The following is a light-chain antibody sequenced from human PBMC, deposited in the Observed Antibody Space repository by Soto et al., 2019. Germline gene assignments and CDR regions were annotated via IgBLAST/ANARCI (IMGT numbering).Light chain of an antibody. J-gene: IGLJ3*02. V-gene: IGLV1-51*01. CDR2: DSN. CDR3: GTWDSSLSAGV. CDR1: SSNIGNNY. Sequence: SVLTQPPSVSAAPGQKVTISCSGSSSNIGNNYVSWYQQLPGTAPKLVIYDSNKRPSGIPDRFSGSKSGTSATLGITGLQTGDEADYYCGTWDSSLSAGVFGGGTKLTVL.